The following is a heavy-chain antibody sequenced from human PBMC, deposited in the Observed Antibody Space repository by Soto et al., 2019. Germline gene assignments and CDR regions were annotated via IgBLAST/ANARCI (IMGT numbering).Heavy chain of an antibody. V-gene: IGHV3-33*01. Sequence: GGSLRLSCVASGITFGTYAMHWVRQAPGRGLEWGAVIWYDGRNIYYADSVKGRFTISRDNSKNTLYLQLNSLRVEDTAVYYFASDTAGALTWGYNFKSWGQGARVTVTS. CDR3: ASDTAGALTWGYNFKS. D-gene: IGHD1-26*01. CDR1: GITFGTYA. J-gene: IGHJ4*02. CDR2: IWYDGRNI.